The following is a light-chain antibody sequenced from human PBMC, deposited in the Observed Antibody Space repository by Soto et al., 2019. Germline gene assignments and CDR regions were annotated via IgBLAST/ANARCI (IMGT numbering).Light chain of an antibody. Sequence: DIQMTQSPSSLSASVGDRVTITCRASQSISSYLNWYQQKPGKAPKLLIYAASSFQSGVPSRFSGSGSGTDFPLTISSLQPEDFATYYCQQSYSTRKITFVQGTRLEIK. CDR1: QSISSY. J-gene: IGKJ5*01. CDR2: AAS. V-gene: IGKV1-39*01. CDR3: QQSYSTRKIT.